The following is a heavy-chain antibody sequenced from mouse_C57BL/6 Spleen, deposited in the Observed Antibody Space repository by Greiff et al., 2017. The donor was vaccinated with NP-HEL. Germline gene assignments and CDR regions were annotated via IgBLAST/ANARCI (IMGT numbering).Heavy chain of an antibody. V-gene: IGHV1-61*01. CDR3: ARGQDFYYSNYDAMDY. J-gene: IGHJ4*01. Sequence: VQLQQPGAELVRPGSSVKLSCKASGYTFTSYWMDWVKQRPGQGLEWIGNIYPSDSETHYNQKFKDKATLTVDKSSSTAYMQLSSLTSEDSAVYYCARGQDFYYSNYDAMDYWGQGTSVTVSS. CDR2: IYPSDSET. CDR1: GYTFTSYW. D-gene: IGHD2-5*01.